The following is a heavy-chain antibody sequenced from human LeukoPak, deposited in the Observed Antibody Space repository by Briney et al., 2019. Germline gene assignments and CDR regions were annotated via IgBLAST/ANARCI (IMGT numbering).Heavy chain of an antibody. CDR3: ARDQLRYYGSNNYYSDMDF. Sequence: ASVKVSCKASGYTFTGNYIQWVRQAPGQGLEWMGWINPRSGGTNYAQKFRGRVTMTRDTSITTAYMELRSLRSDDTAVYFCARDQLRYYGSNNYYSDMDFWGQGTTVTVSS. CDR1: GYTFTGNY. D-gene: IGHD3-10*01. CDR2: INPRSGGT. J-gene: IGHJ6*02. V-gene: IGHV1-2*02.